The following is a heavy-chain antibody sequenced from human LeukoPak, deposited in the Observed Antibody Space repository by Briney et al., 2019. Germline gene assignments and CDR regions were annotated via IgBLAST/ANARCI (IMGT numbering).Heavy chain of an antibody. CDR3: ARESWYSSGWYPTGY. Sequence: ASVKVSCKASGYTFTGYYMHWVRQAPGQGLEWMGWINPNSGFTKYAQKFQARVTLTRDTSISTAYMELSSLTSDDTAVYDCARESWYSSGWYPTGYWGQGTLVTVSS. J-gene: IGHJ4*02. V-gene: IGHV1-2*02. D-gene: IGHD6-19*01. CDR2: INPNSGFT. CDR1: GYTFTGYY.